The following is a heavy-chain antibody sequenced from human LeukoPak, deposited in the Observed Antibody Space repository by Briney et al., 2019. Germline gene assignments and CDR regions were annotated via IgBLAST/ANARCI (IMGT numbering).Heavy chain of an antibody. V-gene: IGHV3-23*01. CDR3: ARDRSIYGYFDY. CDR1: GFTFSSYA. CDR2: ISGSGGST. J-gene: IGHJ4*02. D-gene: IGHD3-3*01. Sequence: GGSLRLSCAASGFTFSSYAMSWVRQAPGKGLEWVSAISGSGGSTYYADSVKGRFTISRDNSKNTLYLQMNSLRAEDTAVYYCARDRSIYGYFDYWGQGTLVTVSS.